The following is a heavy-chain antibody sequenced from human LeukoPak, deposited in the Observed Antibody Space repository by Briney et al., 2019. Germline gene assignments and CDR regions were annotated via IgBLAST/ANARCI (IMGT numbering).Heavy chain of an antibody. CDR3: ARLDSSDIYYGMDV. V-gene: IGHV1-3*01. CDR1: GYTFTSYA. J-gene: IGHJ6*02. D-gene: IGHD6-19*01. CDR2: INAGNGNT. Sequence: GASVKVSCKASGYTFTSYAMHWVRQAPGQRLEWMGWINAGNGNTKYSQKFQGRVTITRDTSASTAYMKLSSLRSEDTAVYYCARLDSSDIYYGMDVWGQGTTVTVSS.